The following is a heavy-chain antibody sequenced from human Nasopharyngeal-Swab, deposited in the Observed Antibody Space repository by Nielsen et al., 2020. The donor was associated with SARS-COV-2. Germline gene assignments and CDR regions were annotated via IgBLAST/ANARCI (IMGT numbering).Heavy chain of an antibody. J-gene: IGHJ6*02. D-gene: IGHD1-26*01. Sequence: GESLKISCKGSGYSFTTYWIGWVRQMPGKGLEWMGIIYPGDSNTRYSASFQGKVTISVDKYSSTAYLQWSSLKASDTAIYYCARPMRPMGHYYFGMDVWGQGTTVTVSS. CDR2: IYPGDSNT. V-gene: IGHV5-51*01. CDR1: GYSFTTYW. CDR3: ARPMRPMGHYYFGMDV.